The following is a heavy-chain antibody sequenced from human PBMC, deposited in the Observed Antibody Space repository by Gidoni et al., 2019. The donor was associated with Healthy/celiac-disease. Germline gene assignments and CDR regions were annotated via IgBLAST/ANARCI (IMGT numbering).Heavy chain of an antibody. CDR1: GFPFSSYS. Sequence: EVQLVESGGGLVKPGGSLRPSCAASGFPFSSYSMNWGRPAPGKGLEWVSSISSSSSYIYYADSVKGRFTISRDNAKNSLYLQMNSLRAEDTAVYYCARDSPSGTTPSDYWGQGTLVTVSS. CDR2: ISSSSSYI. J-gene: IGHJ4*02. D-gene: IGHD1-1*01. V-gene: IGHV3-21*01. CDR3: ARDSPSGTTPSDY.